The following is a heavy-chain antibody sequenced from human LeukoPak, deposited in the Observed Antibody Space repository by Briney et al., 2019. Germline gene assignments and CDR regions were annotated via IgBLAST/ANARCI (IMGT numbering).Heavy chain of an antibody. V-gene: IGHV1-69*13. CDR3: AGGRTDSGDYVWFDP. Sequence: ASVKVSCKASGGTFSSYAISWVRQAPGQGLEWMGGIIPIFGTANYAQKFQGRVTITADESTSTAYMELSSLRSEDTAVYYCAGGRTDSGDYVWFDPWGQGTLVTVSS. J-gene: IGHJ5*02. D-gene: IGHD4-17*01. CDR1: GGTFSSYA. CDR2: IIPIFGTA.